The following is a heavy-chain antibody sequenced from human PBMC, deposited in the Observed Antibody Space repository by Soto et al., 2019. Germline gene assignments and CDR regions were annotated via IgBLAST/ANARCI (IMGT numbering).Heavy chain of an antibody. CDR2: IYYSETT. J-gene: IGHJ4*02. CDR3: ASYNWNDDGDY. D-gene: IGHD1-20*01. CDR1: GGSVSSGSYY. V-gene: IGHV4-61*01. Sequence: QVQLQESGPGLVKPSETLSLTCTDSGGSVSSGSYYWSWIRQPPGKGLEWIGYIYYSETTNYNPSLKSRVTISVDTSKNQFSLKLNSVTAADTAVYYCASYNWNDDGDYWGQGTLVTVSS.